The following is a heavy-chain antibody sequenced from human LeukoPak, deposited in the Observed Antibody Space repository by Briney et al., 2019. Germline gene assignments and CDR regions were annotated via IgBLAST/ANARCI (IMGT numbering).Heavy chain of an antibody. CDR1: GGTFRSYA. Sequence: SVKVSCKASGGTFRSYAISWVRQAPGQGLEWMGRIIPIFGKRKYAQKFQGRVTIITDESTSTAYMELSSLRSEDTAVYYCARDTRRQSSSGYYLMDAFDIWGQGTMVTVSS. J-gene: IGHJ3*02. D-gene: IGHD3-22*01. CDR2: IIPIFGKR. CDR3: ARDTRRQSSSGYYLMDAFDI. V-gene: IGHV1-69*05.